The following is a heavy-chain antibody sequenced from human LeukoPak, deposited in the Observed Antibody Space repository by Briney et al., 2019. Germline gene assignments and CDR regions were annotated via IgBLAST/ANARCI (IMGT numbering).Heavy chain of an antibody. CDR2: MSNDGSNK. D-gene: IGHD2-15*01. CDR3: AKALGYCSGGSCYFDY. J-gene: IGHJ4*02. V-gene: IGHV3-30*18. CDR1: GFTFRTYG. Sequence: GSLRLSCAASGFTFRTYGMHWVRQAPGKGLEWVAFMSNDGSNKYYADSVKGRFTISRDNSEDTLYLQMNTLRAEDTAVYYCAKALGYCSGGSCYFDYWGQGTLVTVSS.